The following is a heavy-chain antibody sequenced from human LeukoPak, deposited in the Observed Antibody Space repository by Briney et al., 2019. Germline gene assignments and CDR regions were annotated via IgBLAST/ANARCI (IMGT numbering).Heavy chain of an antibody. J-gene: IGHJ4*02. CDR3: AKSPALSYYYDSSGYSFDY. Sequence: GGSLRLSCAASGFTFSSYAMSWVRQAPGKGLEWVSAISGIGGSTYYADSVKGRFNISRDNSKNTLYLQMNSLRAEDTAVYYCAKSPALSYYYDSSGYSFDYWGQGTLVTVSS. D-gene: IGHD3-22*01. CDR2: ISGIGGST. V-gene: IGHV3-23*01. CDR1: GFTFSSYA.